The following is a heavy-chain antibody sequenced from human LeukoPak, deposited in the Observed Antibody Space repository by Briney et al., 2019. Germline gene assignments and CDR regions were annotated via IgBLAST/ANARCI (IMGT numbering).Heavy chain of an antibody. J-gene: IGHJ5*02. V-gene: IGHV3-7*01. Sequence: PGGSLRLSCAASGFTFSSYWMSWVRQAPGKGLEWVASIKQDGSEKYYVDSVKGRFTISRDNAKTSLYLQMNSLRAEDTALYCARAPGEGWFDPWGQGTLVTVSS. D-gene: IGHD4-17*01. CDR2: IKQDGSEK. CDR3: ARAPGEGWFDP. CDR1: GFTFSSYW.